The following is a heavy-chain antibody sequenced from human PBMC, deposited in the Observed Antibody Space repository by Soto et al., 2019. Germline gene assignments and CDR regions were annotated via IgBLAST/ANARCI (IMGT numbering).Heavy chain of an antibody. CDR1: GGSISSGGYY. D-gene: IGHD2-15*01. CDR3: ARDYCSGGSCYSSAFDI. V-gene: IGHV4-31*03. CDR2: IYYSGST. J-gene: IGHJ3*02. Sequence: QVQLQESGPGLVKPSQTLSVTCTVSGGSISSGGYYWSWIRRHPGKGLEWIGYIYYSGSTYYNPSLKSRVTISVDTSKNQFSLKLSSVTAADTTVYYCARDYCSGGSCYSSAFDIWGQGTMVTVSS.